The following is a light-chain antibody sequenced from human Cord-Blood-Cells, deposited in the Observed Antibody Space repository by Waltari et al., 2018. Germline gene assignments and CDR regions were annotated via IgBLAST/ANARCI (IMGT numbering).Light chain of an antibody. CDR3: QQYGSSPLT. J-gene: IGKJ4*01. Sequence: EIVLTQSPGTLSLSPGERATLSCRASQSVSSSYLAWYQQKPGQAPRLLIYGASSRATGIPDMFSGSGSGTDFTLSISRLEPEDFGVYYCQQYGSSPLTFGGGTKVEIK. V-gene: IGKV3-20*01. CDR2: GAS. CDR1: QSVSSSY.